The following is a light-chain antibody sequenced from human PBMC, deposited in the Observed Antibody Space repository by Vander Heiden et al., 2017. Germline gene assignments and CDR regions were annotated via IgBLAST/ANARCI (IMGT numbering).Light chain of an antibody. J-gene: IGKJ1*01. CDR1: LSLLHSNGYNY. V-gene: IGKV2-28*01. CDR3: RQALQTPQT. CDR2: LAS. Sequence: DIVMTQSPLSLPVTPGEPASISCRSSLSLLHSNGYNYLDWYVQKPGQSPQLLMYLASNRASGVPDRFSGSGSGTDFTLKISRVEAEDVGVYYCRQALQTPQTFGQGTKVEIK.